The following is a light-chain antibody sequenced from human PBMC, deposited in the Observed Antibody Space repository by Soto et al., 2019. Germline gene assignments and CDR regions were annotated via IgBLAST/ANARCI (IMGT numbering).Light chain of an antibody. CDR3: CSYAGSSTFHVV. CDR2: EGS. CDR1: SSDVGSYNL. J-gene: IGLJ2*01. Sequence: QSVLTHPASLSGSPGQSITISCPGTSSDVGSYNLVSWYQQHPGKAPKLMIYEGSKRPSGVSNRFSGSKSGNTASLTISGLQAEEEADYSCCSYAGSSTFHVVFGGGTKVTVL. V-gene: IGLV2-23*01.